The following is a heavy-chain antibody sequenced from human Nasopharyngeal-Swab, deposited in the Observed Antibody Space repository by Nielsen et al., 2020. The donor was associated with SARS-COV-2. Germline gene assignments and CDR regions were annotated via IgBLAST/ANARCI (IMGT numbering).Heavy chain of an antibody. J-gene: IGHJ4*02. V-gene: IGHV3-53*05. CDR1: GFTVTYNY. CDR2: ISTGGTT. CDR3: ARTARGSYRDYFDY. D-gene: IGHD1-26*01. Sequence: GGSLRLSCAASGFTVTYNYMSCVRQAPGKGLEWVSLISTGGTTSYAGSVKGRFTISRDNSKNTLYLQMNSLRAEDTAVYYCARTARGSYRDYFDYWGQGTLVTVSS.